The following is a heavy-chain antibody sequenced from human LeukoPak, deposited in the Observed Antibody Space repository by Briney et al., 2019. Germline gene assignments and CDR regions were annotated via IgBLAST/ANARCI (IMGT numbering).Heavy chain of an antibody. D-gene: IGHD3-22*01. Sequence: SETLSLTCAVSGYSISSGYYWGWIRQPRGKGLEWIGSIYHSGSTYYNPSLKSRVTISVDTSKNQFSLKLSSVTAADTAVYYCARSSRYDSSGYYYIDYFDYWGQGTLVTVSS. CDR1: GYSISSGYY. J-gene: IGHJ4*02. V-gene: IGHV4-38-2*01. CDR3: ARSSRYDSSGYYYIDYFDY. CDR2: IYHSGST.